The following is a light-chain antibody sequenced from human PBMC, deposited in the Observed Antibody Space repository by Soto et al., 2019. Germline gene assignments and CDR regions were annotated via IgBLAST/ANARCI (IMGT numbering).Light chain of an antibody. CDR2: SDD. V-gene: IGLV1-44*01. J-gene: IGLJ1*01. CDR3: AAWDDSLSGYV. CDR1: ISNXGSKT. Sequence: QSVLTQPPSASGTPGQGVTISCSGSISNXGSKTVKWYQQXPGTAPQLLIYSDDQRPSGVPDRFSGSKSGTSASLAISGLQAEDEADYYCAAWDDSLSGYVXGTGTKLTVL.